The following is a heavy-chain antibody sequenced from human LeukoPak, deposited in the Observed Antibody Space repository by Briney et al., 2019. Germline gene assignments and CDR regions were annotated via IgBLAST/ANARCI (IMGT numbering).Heavy chain of an antibody. J-gene: IGHJ5*02. Sequence: SGGSLRLSSAASGFTFSSYSMNWVRQAPGKGLEWVAGISGSGGSTYYAQGRFFIISRDNSKKTLFLQMDGLTADDTAVYFCAKNFWGFDSLFLDPWGQGTLVTVSS. D-gene: IGHD3-9*01. V-gene: IGHV3-23*01. CDR2: ISGSGGST. CDR3: AKNFWGFDSLFLDP. CDR1: GFTFSSYS.